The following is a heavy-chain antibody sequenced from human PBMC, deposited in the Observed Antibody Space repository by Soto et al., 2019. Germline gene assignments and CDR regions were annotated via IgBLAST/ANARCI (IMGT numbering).Heavy chain of an antibody. CDR2: ISYDGSNK. CDR1: RFTFSSYA. J-gene: IGHJ4*02. CDR3: ARDALPSYFDY. V-gene: IGHV3-30-3*01. Sequence: QVQLVESGGGVVQPGRSLRLSCAASRFTFSSYAMHWVRQAPGKGLEWVAVISYDGSNKYYADSVKGRFTISRDNSKNTLYLQMNSLRAEDTAVYYCARDALPSYFDYWGQGTLVTVSS.